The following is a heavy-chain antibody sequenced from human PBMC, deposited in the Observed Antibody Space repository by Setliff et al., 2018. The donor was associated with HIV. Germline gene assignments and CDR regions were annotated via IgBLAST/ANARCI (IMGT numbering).Heavy chain of an antibody. J-gene: IGHJ6*03. CDR1: GGSISSHF. V-gene: IGHV4-59*11. CDR2: INHRGST. Sequence: PSETLSLTCTVSGGSISSHFWSWVRQPPGKGLEWIGEINHRGSTNHNPSLKSRVTISVDTSKKQFFLKLSSVTAADTAVYYCVRGYCSSTTCYDDYYYMDVWGKGSTVTVSS. D-gene: IGHD2-2*01. CDR3: VRGYCSSTTCYDDYYYMDV.